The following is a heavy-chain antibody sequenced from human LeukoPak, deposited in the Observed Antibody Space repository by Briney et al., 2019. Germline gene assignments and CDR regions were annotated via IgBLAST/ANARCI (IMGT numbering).Heavy chain of an antibody. CDR2: IYYSGST. Sequence: SQTLSLTCTVSGGSISSGGYYWSWIRQPPGKGLEWIGYIYYSGSTNYNPSLKSRVTISVDTSKNQFSLKLSSVTAADTAVYYCARSPTLVSEWFNYYYYMDVWGKGTTVTVSS. V-gene: IGHV4-61*08. CDR3: ARSPTLVSEWFNYYYYMDV. CDR1: GGSISSGGYY. J-gene: IGHJ6*03. D-gene: IGHD3-3*01.